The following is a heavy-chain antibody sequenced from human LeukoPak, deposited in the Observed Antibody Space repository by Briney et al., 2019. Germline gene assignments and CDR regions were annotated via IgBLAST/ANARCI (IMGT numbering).Heavy chain of an antibody. CDR1: GFTFSSSA. CDR3: AKVSYDLWSGLYYLDY. CDR2: ISGRGGST. D-gene: IGHD3-3*01. V-gene: IGHV3-23*01. Sequence: GGSLRLSCAASGFTFSSSAMNWVRQAPGEGLEWVSAISGRGGSTYYADSVKGRFTIYRDNSKNTLYLQMNSLRAEDTAVYYCAKVSYDLWSGLYYLDYWGQGTLVTVSS. J-gene: IGHJ4*02.